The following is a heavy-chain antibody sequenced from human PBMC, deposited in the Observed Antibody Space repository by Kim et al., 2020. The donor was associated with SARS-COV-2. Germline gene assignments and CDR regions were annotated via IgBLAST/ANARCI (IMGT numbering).Heavy chain of an antibody. D-gene: IGHD6-19*01. CDR3: ARGRRKWLADY. Sequence: GGSLRLSCAASGFTFSNFWMSWVRQAPGKGLEWVANIKQDGSDTYYVDSVKGRFTISRENADNSLYLQLSSLRAEDTAVYYCARGRRKWLADYWGQGTLV. V-gene: IGHV3-7*01. CDR2: IKQDGSDT. CDR1: GFTFSNFW. J-gene: IGHJ4*02.